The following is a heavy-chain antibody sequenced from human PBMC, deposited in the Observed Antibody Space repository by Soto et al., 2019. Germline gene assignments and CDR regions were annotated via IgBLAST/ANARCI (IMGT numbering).Heavy chain of an antibody. Sequence: SSETLSLTCAVSGGSISSSNWWSWVRQPPGKGLEWIGEIYHSGSTNYNPSLKSRVTMSVDKSKNQFSLKLTSVNTADTAIYYCTRGGDPYKTGHWGQGTLVTVSS. D-gene: IGHD2-21*01. J-gene: IGHJ4*02. CDR1: GGSISSSNW. V-gene: IGHV4-4*02. CDR3: TRGGDPYKTGH. CDR2: IYHSGST.